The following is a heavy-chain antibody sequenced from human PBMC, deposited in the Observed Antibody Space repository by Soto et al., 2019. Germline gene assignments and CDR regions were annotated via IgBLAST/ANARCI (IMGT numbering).Heavy chain of an antibody. J-gene: IGHJ2*01. Sequence: QVQLVQSGAEVKKPGSSVKVSCKASGGTFSSYAISWVRQAPGQGLEWMGGIIPIFGTANYAQKFQGRVTITADESTSTAYMELSSLRSEDTAVYDCARFVTVVKSFHYWYFDRWGRGTLVTVSS. D-gene: IGHD2-15*01. CDR1: GGTFSSYA. CDR3: ARFVTVVKSFHYWYFDR. V-gene: IGHV1-69*12. CDR2: IIPIFGTA.